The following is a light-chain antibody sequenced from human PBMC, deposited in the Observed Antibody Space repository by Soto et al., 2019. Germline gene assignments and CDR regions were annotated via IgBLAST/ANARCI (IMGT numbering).Light chain of an antibody. J-gene: IGKJ4*01. CDR2: AAS. Sequence: IQMTQSPSSLSASVGDRVTITCRASQSISSYLNWYQQKPGKAPKLLIYAASSLQSGVPSRFSRSGSGIDFTLTINSLQPDYFATYYYQQSYSTPSLAVGGGTKVEIK. CDR3: QQSYSTPSLA. CDR1: QSISSY. V-gene: IGKV1-39*01.